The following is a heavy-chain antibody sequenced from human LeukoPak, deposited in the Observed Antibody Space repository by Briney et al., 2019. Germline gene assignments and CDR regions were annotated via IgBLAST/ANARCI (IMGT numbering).Heavy chain of an antibody. Sequence: SETLSLTCAVSGGSISSGGYSWSWIRQPPGKGLEWIGYIYYSGSTNYNPSLKSRVTISVDTSKNQFSLKLSSVTAADTAVYYCARQLERRPWVDYWGQGTLVTVSS. CDR1: GGSISSGGYS. CDR2: IYYSGST. J-gene: IGHJ4*02. D-gene: IGHD1-1*01. V-gene: IGHV4-61*08. CDR3: ARQLERRPWVDY.